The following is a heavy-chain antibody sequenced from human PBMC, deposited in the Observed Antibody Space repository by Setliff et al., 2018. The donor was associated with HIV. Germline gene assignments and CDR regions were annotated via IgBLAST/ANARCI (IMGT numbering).Heavy chain of an antibody. D-gene: IGHD3-10*01. Sequence: SVKVSCKASGYTFTSYYMHWVRQAPGQGLEWMGGIIPIFGTANYAQKFQGRVTITADKSTSTAYMELSSLRSEDTAVYYCARARYIVIRGDAGMDVWGPGTTVTVSS. CDR1: GYTFTSYY. J-gene: IGHJ6*02. V-gene: IGHV1-69*06. CDR2: IIPIFGTA. CDR3: ARARYIVIRGDAGMDV.